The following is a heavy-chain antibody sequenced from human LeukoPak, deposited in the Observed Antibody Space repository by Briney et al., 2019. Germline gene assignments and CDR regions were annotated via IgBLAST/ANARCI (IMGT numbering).Heavy chain of an antibody. CDR1: GYTFTSYY. J-gene: IGHJ4*02. CDR2: INPSGGST. V-gene: IGHV1-46*01. CDR3: ARGSAAAELDY. D-gene: IGHD6-13*01. Sequence: ASVKVSCKASGYTFTSYYMHWVRQAPGQGLEGMGIINPSGGSTSYAQKFQGRVTMTRDTSTSAVYMELSSLRSEDTAVYYCARGSAAAELDYWGQGTLVTVSS.